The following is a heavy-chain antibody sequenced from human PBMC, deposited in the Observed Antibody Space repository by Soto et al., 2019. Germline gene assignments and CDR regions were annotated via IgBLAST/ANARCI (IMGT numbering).Heavy chain of an antibody. CDR2: IYYSGST. CDR3: ARDRYYYGSGGTYYYGMDV. J-gene: IGHJ6*02. Sequence: QVQLQESGPGLMKPSQTLSLTCTVSGGSISSGGYYWSWIRQHPGKGLEWIGYIYYSGSTYYNPSLKSRVTISVDTSKNQFSLKLSSVTAADTAVYYCARDRYYYGSGGTYYYGMDVWGQGTTVTVSS. CDR1: GGSISSGGYY. V-gene: IGHV4-31*03. D-gene: IGHD3-10*01.